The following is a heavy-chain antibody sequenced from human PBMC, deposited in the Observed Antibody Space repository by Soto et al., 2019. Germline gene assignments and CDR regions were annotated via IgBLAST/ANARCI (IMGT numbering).Heavy chain of an antibody. Sequence: SETLSLTCTVSGGSISSGGYYWSWIRQHPGKGLEWIGYIYYSGSTYYNPSLESRVTISVDTSKNQFSLKLSSVTAADTAVYYCARVAVTTIYYYYYYMDVWGKGTTVTVSS. V-gene: IGHV4-31*03. D-gene: IGHD4-17*01. CDR3: ARVAVTTIYYYYYYMDV. CDR1: GGSISSGGYY. CDR2: IYYSGST. J-gene: IGHJ6*03.